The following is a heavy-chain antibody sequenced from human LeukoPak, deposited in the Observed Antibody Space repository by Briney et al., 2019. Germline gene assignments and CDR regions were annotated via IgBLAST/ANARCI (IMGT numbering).Heavy chain of an antibody. CDR3: ANGPLRYFDRNFDY. J-gene: IGHJ4*02. CDR2: ISGSAGST. Sequence: GGSLRLSCAASGFTFSSYARNWVRQAPAKGLEWVSAISGSAGSTYYADAVKGRFTISRDNSKNTLYLQMNSLRAEDTAVYYCANGPLRYFDRNFDYWGQGTLVTVSS. D-gene: IGHD3-9*01. CDR1: GFTFSSYA. V-gene: IGHV3-23*01.